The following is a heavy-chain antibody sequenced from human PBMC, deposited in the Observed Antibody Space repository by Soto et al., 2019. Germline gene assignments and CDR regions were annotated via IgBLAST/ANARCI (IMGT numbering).Heavy chain of an antibody. V-gene: IGHV4-34*01. J-gene: IGHJ4*02. CDR1: GGSFSGYY. D-gene: IGHD1-26*01. Sequence: PSETLSLTCAVYGGSFSGYYWSWIRQPPGKGLEWIGEINHSGSTNYNPSLKSRVTISVDTSKNQFSLKLSSVTAADTAVYYCAREEGATGFDYWGQGTLVTVSS. CDR3: AREEGATGFDY. CDR2: INHSGST.